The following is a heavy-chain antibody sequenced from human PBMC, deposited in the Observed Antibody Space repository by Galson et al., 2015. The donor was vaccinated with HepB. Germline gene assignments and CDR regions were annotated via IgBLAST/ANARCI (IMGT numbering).Heavy chain of an antibody. V-gene: IGHV3-74*01. Sequence: LRLSCAASGFTFSSYWMQWVRQAPGKGLVWVSRINSDGSSTTNADSVKGRFTISRDNAKNTLYLQMNSLRAEDTAVYYCARVGATTSDYWGQGTLVTVSS. CDR2: INSDGSST. J-gene: IGHJ4*02. CDR1: GFTFSSYW. CDR3: ARVGATTSDY. D-gene: IGHD1-26*01.